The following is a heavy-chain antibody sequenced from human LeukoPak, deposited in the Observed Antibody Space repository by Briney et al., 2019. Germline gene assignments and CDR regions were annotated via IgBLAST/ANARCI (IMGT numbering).Heavy chain of an antibody. J-gene: IGHJ5*02. CDR1: SVSISTYY. Sequence: PSETLSLTCTVSSVSISTYYWSWIRQPPGKGLEWIGYIYYKGNTNYNPSLRSRVTISFDTPKNQFSLKLSSVTAADTAVYYCARSGRPTSWFDPWGQGTLVTVSP. V-gene: IGHV4-59*01. CDR3: ARSGRPTSWFDP. CDR2: IYYKGNT. D-gene: IGHD5-12*01.